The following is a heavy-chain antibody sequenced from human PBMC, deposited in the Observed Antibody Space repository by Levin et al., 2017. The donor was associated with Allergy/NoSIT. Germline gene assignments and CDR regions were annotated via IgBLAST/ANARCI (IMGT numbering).Heavy chain of an antibody. J-gene: IGHJ6*02. CDR3: ARHEGGYYYYGLNV. CDR1: GGSMNSSHYY. Sequence: SQTLSLTCTVSGGSMNSSHYYWAWIRQPPGRGLEWLACIYYRGSTYYNPSLKSRLIMSVDTPKNQFSLRLSSVTAADTAIYYCARHEGGYYYYGLNVWGQGTTVTVSS. V-gene: IGHV4-39*01. CDR2: IYYRGST.